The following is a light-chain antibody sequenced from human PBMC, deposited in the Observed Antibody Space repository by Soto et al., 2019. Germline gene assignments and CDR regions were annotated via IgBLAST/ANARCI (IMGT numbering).Light chain of an antibody. Sequence: EIVMTQSPATLSVSPGERATLSCRASQSVSTNLAWYQQKPGQAPRLLIYAASVRATGIPARFSGSGSGTEFTLTISSQQAEDFAVYYCQQYDERPPNLACGGGTKVEIK. V-gene: IGKV3-15*01. CDR3: QQYDERPPNLA. CDR2: AAS. CDR1: QSVSTN. J-gene: IGKJ4*01.